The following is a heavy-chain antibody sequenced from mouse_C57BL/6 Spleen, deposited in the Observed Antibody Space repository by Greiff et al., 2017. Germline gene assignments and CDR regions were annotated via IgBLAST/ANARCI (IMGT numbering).Heavy chain of an antibody. J-gene: IGHJ2*01. Sequence: VQLQQSGPELVKPGASVKISCKASGYSFTGYYMNWVKQSPEKSLEWIGEINPSTGGTTYNQKFKAKATLTVDKSSSTAYMQLKSLTSEDSAVYYCASGSGYPDYWGQGTTLTVSS. CDR1: GYSFTGYY. CDR2: INPSTGGT. V-gene: IGHV1-42*01. CDR3: ASGSGYPDY. D-gene: IGHD3-2*02.